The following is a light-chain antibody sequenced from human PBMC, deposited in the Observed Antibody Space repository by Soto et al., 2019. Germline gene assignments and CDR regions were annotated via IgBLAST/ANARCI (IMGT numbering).Light chain of an antibody. CDR1: QIVTSS. CDR2: DTF. J-gene: IGKJ2*01. Sequence: EIVLTQSPATLSLSPGTGATLSCRASQIVTSSLAWYQQRPGQAPRLLIYDTFTRATGIPARFSAKGAGTDFTLTISSLEPEDSAVYLCQLRSDWPPTYTFGQGTKLE. CDR3: QLRSDWPPTYT. V-gene: IGKV3-11*01.